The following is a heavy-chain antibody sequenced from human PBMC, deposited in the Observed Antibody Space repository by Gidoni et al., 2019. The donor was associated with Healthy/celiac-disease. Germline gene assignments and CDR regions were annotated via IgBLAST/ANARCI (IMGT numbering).Heavy chain of an antibody. Sequence: QVQLVESGGGVIQPGRSLRLSCATYGFTFSSYGMRWGRQAPGKGLEWVAVISYDGSNKYYADSVKGRVTISRDKSKNTLYLQMNSLRAEDTAVYYCAKDREWELTVYYFDYWGQGTLVTVSS. D-gene: IGHD1-26*01. V-gene: IGHV3-30*18. J-gene: IGHJ4*02. CDR3: AKDREWELTVYYFDY. CDR2: ISYDGSNK. CDR1: GFTFSSYG.